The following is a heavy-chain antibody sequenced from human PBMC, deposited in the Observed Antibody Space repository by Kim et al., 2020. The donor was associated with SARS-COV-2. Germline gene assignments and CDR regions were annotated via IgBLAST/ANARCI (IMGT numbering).Heavy chain of an antibody. V-gene: IGHV3-11*05. D-gene: IGHD3-10*01. CDR1: GFTFSDYY. CDR2: ISSSSPYT. Sequence: GGSLRLSCSASGFTFSDYYMSWIRQAPGKGLEWVCSISSSSPYTNCADTVKGRFTISRDNAKNSLYLQMNSLRAEDTAMYYCARDLSGYYGSGSYYTFDYWGQGTLVTVSS. CDR3: ARDLSGYYGSGSYYTFDY. J-gene: IGHJ4*02.